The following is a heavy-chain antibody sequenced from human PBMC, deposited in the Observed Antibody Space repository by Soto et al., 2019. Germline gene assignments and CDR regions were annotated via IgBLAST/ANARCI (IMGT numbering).Heavy chain of an antibody. CDR2: IYYSGTT. Sequence: PSETLSLTCTVSGAAISSGTYYWAWSRQPPGKGLDWIGSIYYSGTTYYSPSLKSRLTISVDTSKNQFSLNLGSVTAADTAVYYCARSSGYYNSGGYYFDYWGRGTLVTVSS. J-gene: IGHJ4*02. D-gene: IGHD3-10*01. CDR3: ARSSGYYNSGGYYFDY. V-gene: IGHV4-39*01. CDR1: GAAISSGTYY.